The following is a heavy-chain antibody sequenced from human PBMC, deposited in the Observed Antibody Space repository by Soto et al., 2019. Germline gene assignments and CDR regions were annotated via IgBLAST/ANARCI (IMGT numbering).Heavy chain of an antibody. CDR1: GFTFNSYS. CDR2: ISSSSTTK. Sequence: EVQLVESGGGLVQPGGSLRLSCAASGFTFNSYSMNWVRQAPGKGLEWVSYISSSSTTKYYTDSVKGRFTISRDNAKNSLYLQMNGLRDDDTAGYYWARPSMGWENWFDPWGQGPLVTASS. V-gene: IGHV3-48*02. CDR3: ARPSMGWENWFDP. J-gene: IGHJ5*02. D-gene: IGHD6-19*01.